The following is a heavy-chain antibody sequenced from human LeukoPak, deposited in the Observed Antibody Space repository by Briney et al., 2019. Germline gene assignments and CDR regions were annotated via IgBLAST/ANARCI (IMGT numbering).Heavy chain of an antibody. V-gene: IGHV3-48*01. CDR1: GVTFSSYS. Sequence: GGSLRLSCAASGVTFSSYSMNWVRQAPGKGLEWVSYISSSSTIYYADSVKGRFTISRDNAKNSLYLQMNSLRAEDTAIYYCAKEVDPYRSGWHWVDWGQGTLVTVSS. CDR2: ISSSSTI. CDR3: AKEVDPYRSGWHWVD. J-gene: IGHJ4*02. D-gene: IGHD6-19*01.